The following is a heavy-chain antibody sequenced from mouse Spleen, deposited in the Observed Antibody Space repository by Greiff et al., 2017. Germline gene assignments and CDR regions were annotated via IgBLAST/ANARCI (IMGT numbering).Heavy chain of an antibody. CDR1: GYAFSSYW. CDR2: IYPGDGDT. D-gene: IGHD2-4*01. Sequence: QVQLQQSGAELVKPGASVKISCKASGYAFSSYWMNWVKQRPGKGLEWIGQIYPGDGDTNYNGKFKGKATLTADKSSSTAYMQLSSLTSEDSAVYFCAKYYDYDELLYAMDYWGQGTSVTVSS. CDR3: AKYYDYDELLYAMDY. V-gene: IGHV1-80*01. J-gene: IGHJ4*01.